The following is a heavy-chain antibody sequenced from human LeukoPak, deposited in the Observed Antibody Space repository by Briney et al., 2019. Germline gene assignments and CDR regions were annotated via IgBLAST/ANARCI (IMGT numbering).Heavy chain of an antibody. J-gene: IGHJ4*02. V-gene: IGHV3-11*03. Sequence: GGSLRLSCAASGFTFSDYYMSWIRQAPGKGLEWVSYISSGSSHTNYADSVKGRFTISGDNAKNSLYLQMNSLRAEDTAVYYCARRDYGDVPFDYWGQGTLVTVSS. CDR1: GFTFSDYY. D-gene: IGHD4-17*01. CDR3: ARRDYGDVPFDY. CDR2: ISSGSSHT.